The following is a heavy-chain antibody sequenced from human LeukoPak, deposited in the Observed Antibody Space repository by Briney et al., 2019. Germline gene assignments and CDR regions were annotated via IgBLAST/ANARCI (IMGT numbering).Heavy chain of an antibody. CDR1: GFTFRTYN. V-gene: IGHV3-21*01. J-gene: IGHJ3*02. D-gene: IGHD1-26*01. Sequence: PGGSLRLSCAASGFTFRTYNMNWVRQAPGKGLEWVSSISSSSNYIYYADSVKGRFTISRDNAKNSLYLQMNSLRAEDPDVYYCARDVGASAPDAFDIWGQGTMVTVSS. CDR3: ARDVGASAPDAFDI. CDR2: ISSSSNYI.